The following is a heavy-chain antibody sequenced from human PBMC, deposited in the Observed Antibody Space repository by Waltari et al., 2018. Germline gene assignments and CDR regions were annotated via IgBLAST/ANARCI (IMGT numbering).Heavy chain of an antibody. J-gene: IGHJ4*02. CDR1: GFPLSTYW. CDR3: VRVDNNGLEPFDY. D-gene: IGHD1-1*01. V-gene: IGHV3-74*01. Sequence: EVQLVESGGDLVQPGGSLRLSCAASGFPLSTYWIHWVRQAPGRGLVWVSCINGDGSRMTYADSVKGRFTHSRDNAKSTVYLQMSSLRAEDTALYYCVRVDNNGLEPFDYWGQGTLVTVSS. CDR2: INGDGSRM.